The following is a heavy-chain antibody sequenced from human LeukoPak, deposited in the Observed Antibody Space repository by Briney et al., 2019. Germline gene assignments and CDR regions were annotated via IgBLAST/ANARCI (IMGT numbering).Heavy chain of an antibody. D-gene: IGHD3-3*01. CDR3: ARDWSGGDEGYLDY. CDR1: GYSITSGYW. J-gene: IGHJ4*02. Sequence: KTSETLSLTCSVSGYSITSGYWWAWVRQPPGKRLEWIGSIYHSGSTYYNPSLRSRVTMSVDTSKNKFSLKVSSVTAADTAVYYCARDWSGGDEGYLDYWGQGAVVTVSS. CDR2: IYHSGST. V-gene: IGHV4-38-2*02.